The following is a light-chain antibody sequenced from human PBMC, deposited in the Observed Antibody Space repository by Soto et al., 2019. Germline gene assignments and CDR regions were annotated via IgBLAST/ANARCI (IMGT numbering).Light chain of an antibody. CDR2: DVS. CDR3: SSYTSSITYV. J-gene: IGLJ1*01. V-gene: IGLV2-14*03. Sequence: QSVLTQPASVSGSPGQSITISCTGTNSDVGGYNYVSWYQQHPGKAPKLLIFDVSSRPSGLYKRFSGSTSGTTSSLIISGLPDEDEADYYCSSYTSSITYVFGSGTKLTVL. CDR1: NSDVGGYNY.